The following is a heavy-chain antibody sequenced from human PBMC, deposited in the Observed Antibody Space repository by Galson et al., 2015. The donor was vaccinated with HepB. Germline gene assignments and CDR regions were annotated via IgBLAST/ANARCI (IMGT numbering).Heavy chain of an antibody. V-gene: IGHV1-18*01. CDR1: TYTFSTYG. CDR3: VRDHIAVPGYFDL. J-gene: IGHJ4*02. D-gene: IGHD6-19*01. Sequence: SVKVSCKAPTYTFSTYGISWVRQAPGQGPEWMGWISPHTAETKYAPKFQGRVTMTTYTTIGTAYMELKSLKSDDTAMYYCVRDHIAVPGYFDLWGQGTLVTVSS. CDR2: ISPHTAET.